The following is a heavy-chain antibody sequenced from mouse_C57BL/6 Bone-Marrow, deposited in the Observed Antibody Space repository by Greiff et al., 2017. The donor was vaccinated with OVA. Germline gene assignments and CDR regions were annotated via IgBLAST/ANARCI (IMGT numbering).Heavy chain of an antibody. Sequence: VQLQQSGAELVMPGASVKLSCKASGYTFTSYWMHWVKQRPGQGLEWIGEIDPSDSYTNYNQKFKGKSTLTVDKSSSTAYMQLSSLTSEDSAVYYCARRTGFDYWGQGTTLTVSS. CDR3: ARRTGFDY. J-gene: IGHJ2*01. CDR1: GYTFTSYW. D-gene: IGHD4-1*01. V-gene: IGHV1-69*01. CDR2: IDPSDSYT.